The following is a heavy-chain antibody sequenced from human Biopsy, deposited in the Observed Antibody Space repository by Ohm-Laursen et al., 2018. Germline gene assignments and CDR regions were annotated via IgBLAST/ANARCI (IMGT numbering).Heavy chain of an antibody. CDR1: GYTLNELS. Sequence: GAPVKVSCKVSGYTLNELSMHWVRQVPGKGLEWMGGFAPENGKTVYAQNFQARVSLTEDTSTDTAYMELRSLRSEDTAVYYCAADINVWNVNYWGQGTQVTVSS. J-gene: IGHJ4*02. CDR2: FAPENGKT. D-gene: IGHD1-1*01. V-gene: IGHV1-24*01. CDR3: AADINVWNVNY.